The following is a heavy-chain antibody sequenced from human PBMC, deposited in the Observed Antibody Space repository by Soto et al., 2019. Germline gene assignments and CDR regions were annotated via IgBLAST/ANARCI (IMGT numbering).Heavy chain of an antibody. CDR3: AKDRMGAGVRGYFDY. D-gene: IGHD3-10*01. V-gene: IGHV3-30*18. Sequence: QVQLVESGGGVVQPGRSLRLSCAASGFTFSSYGMHWVRQAPGKGLEWVAVIIYDGSTKYYADSVKGRFTISRDNSKSTLYRQMNSRRAEDTAVYYCAKDRMGAGVRGYFDYWGQGTLVTVSA. CDR2: IIYDGSTK. J-gene: IGHJ4*02. CDR1: GFTFSSYG.